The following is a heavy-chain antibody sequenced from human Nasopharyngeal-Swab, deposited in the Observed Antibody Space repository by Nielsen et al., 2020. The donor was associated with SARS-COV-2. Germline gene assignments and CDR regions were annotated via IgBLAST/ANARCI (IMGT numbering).Heavy chain of an antibody. J-gene: IGHJ5*02. V-gene: IGHV3-30-3*01. CDR3: ARDGPNLYYDSSGPITFVFDP. CDR1: GFTFSSYA. D-gene: IGHD3-22*01. CDR2: ISYDGSNK. Sequence: GESLKISCAASGFTFSSYAMHWVRQAPGKGLEWVAVISYDGSNKYYADSVKGRFTISRDNSKNTLYLQMNSLRAEGTAVYYCARDGPNLYYDSSGPITFVFDPWGQGTLVTVSS.